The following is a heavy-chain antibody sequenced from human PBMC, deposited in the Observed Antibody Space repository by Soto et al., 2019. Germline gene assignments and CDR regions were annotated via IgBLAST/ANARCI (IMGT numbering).Heavy chain of an antibody. Sequence: GGSLRLSCAASGFTFSSYAMSWVRQAPGKGLEWVSAISGSGGSTYYADSVKGRFTISRGNSKNTLYLQMNSLRAEDTAVYYCAKDPVAISSSSSPDAFDIWGQGTMVTVSS. D-gene: IGHD6-6*01. CDR2: ISGSGGST. CDR1: GFTFSSYA. CDR3: AKDPVAISSSSSPDAFDI. V-gene: IGHV3-23*01. J-gene: IGHJ3*02.